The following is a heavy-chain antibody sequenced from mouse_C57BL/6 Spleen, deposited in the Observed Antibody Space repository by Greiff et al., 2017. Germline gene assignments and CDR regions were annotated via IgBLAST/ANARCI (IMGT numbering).Heavy chain of an antibody. Sequence: DVQLVESGGGLVKPGGSLKLSCAASGFTFSSYTMSWVRQTPEKRLEWVATISGGGGNTYYPDSVKGRFTISRDNAKNTLYLQMSSLRSEDTALYYCARHEGITTRYYFDYWGQGTTLTVSS. V-gene: IGHV5-9*01. CDR3: ARHEGITTRYYFDY. D-gene: IGHD2-4*01. J-gene: IGHJ2*01. CDR2: ISGGGGNT. CDR1: GFTFSSYT.